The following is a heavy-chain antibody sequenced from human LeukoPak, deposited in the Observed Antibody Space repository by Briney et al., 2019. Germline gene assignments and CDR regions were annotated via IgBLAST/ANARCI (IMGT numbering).Heavy chain of an antibody. CDR1: GYTFTGYY. V-gene: IGHV1-2*02. CDR3: ARDGPSAMVEFDY. D-gene: IGHD2-2*01. CDR2: INPNSGGT. Sequence: ASVKVSCKASGYTFTGYYIHWLRQAPGQGLEWMGFINPNSGGTNYAQKFQGRVTMTRDTSISTAYMELSSLTSDDTAVYYCARDGPSAMVEFDYWGQGTLVTVSS. J-gene: IGHJ4*02.